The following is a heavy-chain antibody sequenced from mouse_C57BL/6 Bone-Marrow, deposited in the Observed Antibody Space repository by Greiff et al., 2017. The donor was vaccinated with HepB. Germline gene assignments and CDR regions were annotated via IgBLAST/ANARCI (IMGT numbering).Heavy chain of an antibody. Sequence: VQLVESGPGLVQPSQSLSITCTVSGFSLTSYGVHWVRQSPGKGLEWLGVIWSGGSTDYNAAFISRLSISKDNSKSHVFFKMNSLQADDTAIYYCASYYSGSKDWYFDVWGTGTTVTVSS. CDR1: GFSLTSYG. J-gene: IGHJ1*03. CDR3: ASYYSGSKDWYFDV. V-gene: IGHV2-2*01. CDR2: IWSGGST. D-gene: IGHD1-1*01.